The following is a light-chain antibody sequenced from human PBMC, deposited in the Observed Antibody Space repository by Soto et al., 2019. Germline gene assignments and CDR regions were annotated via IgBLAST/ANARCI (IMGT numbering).Light chain of an antibody. CDR3: QQLNSYPIT. J-gene: IGKJ5*01. V-gene: IGKV1-9*01. CDR1: QGISSY. CDR2: AAS. Sequence: DIQLTQSPSFLSASVGDRVTITCRASQGISSYLVWYQQRPGKAPKLLIYAASTLQSGVPSRFSGSGSGTESTLTISSLQPEDFATYYCQQLNSYPITFGLGTRLEIK.